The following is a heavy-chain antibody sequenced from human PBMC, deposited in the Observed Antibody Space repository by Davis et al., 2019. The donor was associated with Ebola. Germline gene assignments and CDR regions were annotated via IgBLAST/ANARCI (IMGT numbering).Heavy chain of an antibody. CDR3: ARGRYCSDGICYPWPGDY. J-gene: IGHJ4*02. CDR1: GFTSRFTFRSYW. CDR2: INPDGSAT. V-gene: IGHV3-7*01. D-gene: IGHD2-15*01. Sequence: PGGSLRLSCVGSGFTSRFTFRSYWMSWVRQAPGKGLEWVANINPDGSATYFVDSVRGRFTISRDNARNAVYLQMNSPRADDTAVYYCARGRYCSDGICYPWPGDYWGQGTLVTVSS.